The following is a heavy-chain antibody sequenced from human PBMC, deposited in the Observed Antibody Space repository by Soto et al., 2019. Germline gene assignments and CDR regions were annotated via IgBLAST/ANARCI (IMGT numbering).Heavy chain of an antibody. J-gene: IGHJ6*02. D-gene: IGHD6-13*01. Sequence: PGESLKISCNGSGYSFTTYWISWARQMPGKGLEWMGRIDPSDSYTNYSPSFQGHVTISADKSISTAYLQWSSLKASDTAMYYCARLPHSSSWYSYYYGMDVWGQGTTVTVSS. CDR1: GYSFTTYW. CDR2: IDPSDSYT. V-gene: IGHV5-10-1*01. CDR3: ARLPHSSSWYSYYYGMDV.